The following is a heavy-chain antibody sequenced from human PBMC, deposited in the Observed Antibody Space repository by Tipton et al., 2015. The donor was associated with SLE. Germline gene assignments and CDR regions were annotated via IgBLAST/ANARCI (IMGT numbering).Heavy chain of an antibody. CDR3: ARVLLDDILTGYSHDAFDI. D-gene: IGHD3-9*01. J-gene: IGHJ3*02. Sequence: TLSLTCSVSGASISSSGYYWGWIRQPPGKGLEWIGSIYHSGSTYYNPSLKSRVTISVDTSKNQFSLKLSSVTAADTAVYYCARVLLDDILTGYSHDAFDIWGQGTMVTVSS. V-gene: IGHV4-39*07. CDR1: GASISSSGYY. CDR2: IYHSGST.